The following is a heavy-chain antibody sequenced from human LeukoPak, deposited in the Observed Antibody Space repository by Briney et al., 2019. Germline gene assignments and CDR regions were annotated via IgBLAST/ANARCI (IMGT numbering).Heavy chain of an antibody. V-gene: IGHV1-2*02. CDR1: GYTFTGYY. J-gene: IGHJ4*02. CDR2: INPNSGGT. CDR3: AREGCSSTSCAPFDY. Sequence: ASVKVSCKASGYTFTGYYMHWVRQAPGQGLEWMGWINPNSGGTNYAQKFQGRVIMTRDTSISTAYMELSRLRSDDTAVYYCAREGCSSTSCAPFDYWGQGTLVTVSS. D-gene: IGHD2-2*01.